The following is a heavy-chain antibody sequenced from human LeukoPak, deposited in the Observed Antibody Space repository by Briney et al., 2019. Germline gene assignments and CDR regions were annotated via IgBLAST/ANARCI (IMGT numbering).Heavy chain of an antibody. CDR2: ISWNSGSI. V-gene: IGHV3-9*01. Sequence: GGSLRLSCAASGFTFDDYAMHWVRHAPGKGLEWVSGISWNSGSIGYADSVKGRFTISRDNSKNTLYLQMNSLRAEDTAVYYCAKVVVTWGDYYGMDVWGQGTTVTVSS. J-gene: IGHJ6*02. CDR1: GFTFDDYA. D-gene: IGHD2-21*02. CDR3: AKVVVTWGDYYGMDV.